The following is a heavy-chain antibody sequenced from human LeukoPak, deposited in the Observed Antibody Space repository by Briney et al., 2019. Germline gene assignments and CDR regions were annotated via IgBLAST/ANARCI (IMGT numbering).Heavy chain of an antibody. D-gene: IGHD3-3*01. CDR1: GGSISSYY. CDR3: ARGWEYDFWSGYYFDY. J-gene: IGHJ4*02. V-gene: IGHV4-4*07. CDR2: IYTSGST. Sequence: SETLSLTCTVSGGSISSYYWSWIRQPAGKGLEWIGRIYTSGSTNYNPSLKSRVTISVDTSKNQFSLKLSSVTAADTAVYYCARGWEYDFWSGYYFDYWGQGTLVTVSS.